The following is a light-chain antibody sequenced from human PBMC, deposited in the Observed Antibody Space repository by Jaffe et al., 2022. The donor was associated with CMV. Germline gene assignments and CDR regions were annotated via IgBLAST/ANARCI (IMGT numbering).Light chain of an antibody. V-gene: IGKV2-30*01. J-gene: IGKJ2*01. CDR2: KVS. CDR3: MQGTHWPSYT. CDR1: QSLVYSDGVSY. Sequence: DVVMTQSPLSLPVTLGQPASISCRSSQSLVYSDGVSYLNWFQQRPGRSPRRLIYKVSNRDSGVPDRFSGSGSGTDFTLKISRVEAEDVGVYYCMQGTHWPSYTFGQGTKLEIK.